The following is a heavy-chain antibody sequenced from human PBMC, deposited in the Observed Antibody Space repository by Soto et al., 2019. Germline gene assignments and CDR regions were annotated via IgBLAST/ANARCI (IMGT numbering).Heavy chain of an antibody. D-gene: IGHD6-13*01. CDR1: GFTFSSYS. CDR3: ARRSAAGTGNAFDI. V-gene: IGHV3-21*01. Sequence: GGSLRLSCAASGFTFSSYSMNWVRQAPGKGLEWVSSISSSSSYIYYADSVKGRFTISRDNAKNSLYLQMNSLRAEDTDVYYCARRSAAGTGNAFDIWGQGTMVTVSS. CDR2: ISSSSSYI. J-gene: IGHJ3*02.